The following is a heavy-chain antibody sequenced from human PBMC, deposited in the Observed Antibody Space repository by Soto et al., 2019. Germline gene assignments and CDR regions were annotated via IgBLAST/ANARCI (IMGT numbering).Heavy chain of an antibody. J-gene: IGHJ6*02. CDR2: ISGSGATT. CDR3: AKVAYSNSRYGMDV. Sequence: PGGSLRLSCAASGFSFSTYVMRWVRQAPGKGLEWVSSISGSGATTNYTDSVKGRFTMSRDNSKNTLYLQMNSLRAEDTAVYYCAKVAYSNSRYGMDVWGQGTTVTVSS. V-gene: IGHV3-23*01. CDR1: GFSFSTYV. D-gene: IGHD6-13*01.